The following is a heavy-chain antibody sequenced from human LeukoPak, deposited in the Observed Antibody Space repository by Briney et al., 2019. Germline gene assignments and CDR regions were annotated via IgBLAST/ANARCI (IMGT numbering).Heavy chain of an antibody. J-gene: IGHJ6*03. D-gene: IGHD3-3*01. CDR3: ARSIIGVLRFLEWLPKYYYYYYMDV. Sequence: ASVKVSCKASGSTFTSYDINWVRQATGQGLEWMGWMNPNSGNTGYAQKFQGRVTITRNTSISTAYMELSSLRSEDTAVYYCARSIIGVLRFLEWLPKYYYYYYMDVWGKGITVTVSS. CDR2: MNPNSGNT. V-gene: IGHV1-8*03. CDR1: GSTFTSYD.